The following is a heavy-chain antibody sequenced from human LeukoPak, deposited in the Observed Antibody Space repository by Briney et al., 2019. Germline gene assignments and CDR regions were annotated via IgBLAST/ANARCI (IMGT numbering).Heavy chain of an antibody. CDR2: ISGSGGST. CDR1: GFTFSTYG. Sequence: GGTLRLSCVASGFTFSTYGMSWVRQAPGKGLEWVSAISGSGGSTYYADSVKGRFTISRNNSKNTLYLQMNSLRAEDTAVYYCAKDGGEYYDILTGYYPRLYYMDVWGKGTTVTISS. V-gene: IGHV3-23*01. J-gene: IGHJ6*03. D-gene: IGHD3-9*01. CDR3: AKDGGEYYDILTGYYPRLYYMDV.